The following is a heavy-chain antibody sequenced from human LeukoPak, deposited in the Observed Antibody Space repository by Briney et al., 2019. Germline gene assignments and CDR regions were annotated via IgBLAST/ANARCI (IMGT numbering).Heavy chain of an antibody. CDR1: GGSFSGYY. V-gene: IGHV4-34*01. Sequence: SETVSLTCAVYGGSFSGYYWSWIRQPPGKGLEWIGEINHSGSTNYNPSLKSRVTISVDTSKNQFSLKLSSVTAADTAVYYCARGPRWLQLRYWGQGTLVTVSS. D-gene: IGHD5-24*01. CDR2: INHSGST. J-gene: IGHJ4*02. CDR3: ARGPRWLQLRY.